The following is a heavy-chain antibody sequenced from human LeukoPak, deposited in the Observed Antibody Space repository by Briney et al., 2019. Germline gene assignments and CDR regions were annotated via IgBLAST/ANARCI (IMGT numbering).Heavy chain of an antibody. CDR3: ARDSRRGYSGYDDFDY. V-gene: IGHV3-23*01. J-gene: IGHJ4*02. CDR1: GFTFSNYA. CDR2: ISGSGGNT. D-gene: IGHD5-12*01. Sequence: GGSLRLSCAASGFTFSNYAMSWVRQAPGKGLEWVSAISGSGGNTYYADSVKGRFTISRDNSKNTLYLQMNSLRAEDTAVYYCARDSRRGYSGYDDFDYWGQGTLVTVSS.